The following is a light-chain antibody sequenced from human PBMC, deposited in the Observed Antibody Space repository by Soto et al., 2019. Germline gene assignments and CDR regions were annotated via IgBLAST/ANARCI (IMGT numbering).Light chain of an antibody. CDR3: QQYYSFSWT. V-gene: IGKV1-9*01. CDR1: QGITNH. CDR2: AAS. J-gene: IGKJ1*01. Sequence: DIQLTQAPSFLSASVGDRVTITCRASQGITNHLAWYQQKPGKAPKLLIYAASTLQSGVPSRFSGSGSGTEFTLTISSLEPEDFATYYCQQYYSFSWTFGQGTKVDIK.